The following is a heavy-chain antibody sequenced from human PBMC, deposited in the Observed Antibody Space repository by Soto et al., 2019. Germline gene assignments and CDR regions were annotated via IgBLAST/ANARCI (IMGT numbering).Heavy chain of an antibody. Sequence: GESLKISCKGSGYSFTSYWIGWVRQMPGKGLEWMGIIYPGDSDTRYSPSFQGQVTISADKSISTAYLQWSSLKASDTAMYYCARHVTMVRGVIIRYYYYMDVWGKGTTVTVSS. V-gene: IGHV5-51*01. CDR3: ARHVTMVRGVIIRYYYYMDV. CDR2: IYPGDSDT. D-gene: IGHD3-10*01. J-gene: IGHJ6*03. CDR1: GYSFTSYW.